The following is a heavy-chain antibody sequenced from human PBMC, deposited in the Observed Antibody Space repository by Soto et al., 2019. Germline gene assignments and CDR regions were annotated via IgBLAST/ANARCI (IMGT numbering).Heavy chain of an antibody. D-gene: IGHD3-22*01. Sequence: GSLRVSSAAVGVTFSSYWRSCVRQAPGKGLEWVANIKQDGSEKYYVDSVKGRFTISRDNAKNSLYLQMNSLRAEDTAVYYCARFYYDSSGYLPSPYYYYYGMDVWGQGTTVTVSS. CDR3: ARFYYDSSGYLPSPYYYYYGMDV. J-gene: IGHJ6*02. CDR1: GVTFSSYW. CDR2: IKQDGSEK. V-gene: IGHV3-7*04.